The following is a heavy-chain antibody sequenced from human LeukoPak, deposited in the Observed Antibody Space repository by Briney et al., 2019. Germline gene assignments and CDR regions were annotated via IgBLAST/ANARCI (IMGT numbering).Heavy chain of an antibody. CDR2: ISYDGSNK. V-gene: IGHV3-30-3*01. D-gene: IGHD5/OR15-5a*01. Sequence: PGRSLRLSCAASGFTFSSYAMHWVRQAPGKGLEWVAVISYDGSNKYYADSVKGRFTISRDNSKNTLWLQMNSLRGEDTAVYYCASLPRVSTIPYFDYWGQGTLVTVSS. CDR3: ASLPRVSTIPYFDY. J-gene: IGHJ4*02. CDR1: GFTFSSYA.